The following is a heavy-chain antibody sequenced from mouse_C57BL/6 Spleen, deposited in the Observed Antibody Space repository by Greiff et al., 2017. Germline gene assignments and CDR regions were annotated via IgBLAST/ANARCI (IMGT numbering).Heavy chain of an antibody. CDR3: TPLLLRWGYFDV. V-gene: IGHV14-4*01. J-gene: IGHJ1*03. D-gene: IGHD1-1*01. CDR2: IDPENGDT. CDR1: GFNIKDDY. Sequence: VQLQQSGAELVRPGASVKLSCTASGFNIKDDYMHWVKQRPEQGLEWIGWIDPENGDTEYASKFQGKATITADTSSNTAYLQLSSLTSEDTAVYYCTPLLLRWGYFDVWGTGTTVTVSS.